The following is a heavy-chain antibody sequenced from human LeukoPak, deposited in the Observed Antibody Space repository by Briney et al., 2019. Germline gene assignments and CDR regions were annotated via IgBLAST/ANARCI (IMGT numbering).Heavy chain of an antibody. CDR3: ARGTGDSCKD. D-gene: IGHD3-22*01. CDR2: TYYRSKWRN. Sequence: SQTLSLTCAISGDSVSSNSASWNWIRQFPSRGLEWLGRTYYRSKWRNDYAVSVKSRITISPDTSENQFSLQLNSVTPEDTAVYYCARGTGDSCKDWGLGTLVTVSS. V-gene: IGHV6-1*01. J-gene: IGHJ4*02. CDR1: GDSVSSNSAS.